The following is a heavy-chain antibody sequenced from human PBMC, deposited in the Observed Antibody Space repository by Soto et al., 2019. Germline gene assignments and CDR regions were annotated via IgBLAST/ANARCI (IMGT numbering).Heavy chain of an antibody. Sequence: QVQLQESGPGLVKPSETLSLTCTVDSISTYYWNWIRQPPGKGLECIGYIDYMGRTNSNSSLTSRVTMSIDPSKNQFSLKLSSVTAADTAIYYCARDAVGATHLDYWGQGAPVTVSS. V-gene: IGHV4-59*01. J-gene: IGHJ4*02. CDR2: IDYMGRT. CDR3: ARDAVGATHLDY. CDR1: SISTYY. D-gene: IGHD1-26*01.